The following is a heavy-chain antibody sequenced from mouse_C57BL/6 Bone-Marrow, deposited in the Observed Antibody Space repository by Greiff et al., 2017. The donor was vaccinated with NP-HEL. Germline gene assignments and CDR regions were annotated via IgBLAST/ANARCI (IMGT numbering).Heavy chain of an antibody. CDR3: ARDSYGSSYERYFDV. Sequence: EVKLVESGGGLVKPGGSLKLSCAASGFTFSSYAMSWVRQTPEKRLEWVATISDGGSYTYYPDNVKGRFTISRDNAKNNLYLQMSHLKSEDTAMYYCARDSYGSSYERYFDVWGTGTTVTVSS. D-gene: IGHD1-1*01. J-gene: IGHJ1*03. CDR2: ISDGGSYT. V-gene: IGHV5-4*01. CDR1: GFTFSSYA.